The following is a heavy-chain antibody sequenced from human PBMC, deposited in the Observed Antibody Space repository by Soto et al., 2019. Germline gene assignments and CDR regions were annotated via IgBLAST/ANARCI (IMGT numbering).Heavy chain of an antibody. Sequence: QVQLVQSGAEVKKPGASVMISCKASGYTFTTYAIQWVRQAPGQRLEWMGWIITGSGNTKYSQKFQGRVTFTRATSATTAYMELSSLISEDTALYYWVRDGILGDVDAFDVWGQGTMVTVYS. CDR1: GYTFTTYA. J-gene: IGHJ3*01. V-gene: IGHV1-3*04. CDR3: VRDGILGDVDAFDV. CDR2: IITGSGNT. D-gene: IGHD2-21*01.